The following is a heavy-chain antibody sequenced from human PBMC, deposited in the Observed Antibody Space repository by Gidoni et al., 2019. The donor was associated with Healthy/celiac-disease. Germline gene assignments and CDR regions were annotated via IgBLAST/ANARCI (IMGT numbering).Heavy chain of an antibody. CDR2: ISVSVGSP. V-gene: IGHV3-23*01. CDR1: GCTFSSYA. D-gene: IGHD3-10*01. J-gene: IGHJ4*02. Sequence: EVQLLESGGGVVQPGGSLRLSCAASGCTFSSYAMSWVRQAPGKGLGWSSAISVSVGSPYPAASVKGRFPISRDNSKTTLYLQMNSLIAEDTAVYYFAKDYGRGGSGDYWGQGTLVTVSS. CDR3: AKDYGRGGSGDY.